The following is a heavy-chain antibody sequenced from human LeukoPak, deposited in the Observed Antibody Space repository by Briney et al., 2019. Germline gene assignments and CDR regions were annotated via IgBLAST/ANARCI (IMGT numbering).Heavy chain of an antibody. CDR3: ARVGSSWYKELDY. Sequence: ASVKVSCKASGYTFTGYYMHWVRQAPGQGLEWMGWINPNSGGTNYAQKFQGRVTMTRDTSISTAYMELSRLRSDDTAAYYCARVGSSWYKELDYWGQGTLVTVSS. CDR1: GYTFTGYY. V-gene: IGHV1-2*02. CDR2: INPNSGGT. D-gene: IGHD6-13*01. J-gene: IGHJ4*02.